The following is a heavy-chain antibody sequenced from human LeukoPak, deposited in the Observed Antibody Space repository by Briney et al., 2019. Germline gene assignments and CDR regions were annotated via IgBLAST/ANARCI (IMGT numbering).Heavy chain of an antibody. J-gene: IGHJ4*02. V-gene: IGHV1-69*13. Sequence: SVKVSCTASGGTFSSCAISWVRQAPGQGLEWMGGIIPIFGTANCAQKFQGRVTITADESTSTAYMELSSLRSEDTAVYYCARGSGCSSTSCYSEAMDYWGQGTLVTVSS. CDR1: GGTFSSCA. CDR3: ARGSGCSSTSCYSEAMDY. D-gene: IGHD2-2*02. CDR2: IIPIFGTA.